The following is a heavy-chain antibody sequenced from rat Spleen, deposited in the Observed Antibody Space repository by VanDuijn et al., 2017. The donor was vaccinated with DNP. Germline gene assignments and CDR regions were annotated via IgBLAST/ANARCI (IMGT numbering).Heavy chain of an antibody. J-gene: IGHJ4*01. CDR2: MWTGGKT. Sequence: QVQLKESGPGLVQPSQSLSLACTVSGFSLTSYHVHWLRQPSGKGLEWMGVMWTGGKTEYNSTVKSRLRISRDTSKSQVFLKMNSLQTEDTAMYFCARYYGYNYYAMDAWGQGTSVTVSS. CDR1: GFSLTSYH. CDR3: ARYYGYNYYAMDA. V-gene: IGHV2-43*01. D-gene: IGHD1-9*01.